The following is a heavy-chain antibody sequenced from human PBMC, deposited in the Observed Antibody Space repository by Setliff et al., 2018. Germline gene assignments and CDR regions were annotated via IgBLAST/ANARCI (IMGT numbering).Heavy chain of an antibody. CDR1: VFTFSDYY. CDR2: TSNTGITT. J-gene: IGHJ5*02. CDR3: ARDTGWGTFDT. D-gene: IGHD6-19*01. V-gene: IGHV3-11*04. Sequence: GGSLRLSCAASVFTFSDYYMTWIRQAPGKGLECISYTSNTGITTYYADSVKGRFTISRDNAKKSLYLQMNSLRAEDTATYYCARDTGWGTFDTWGQGTLVTVSS.